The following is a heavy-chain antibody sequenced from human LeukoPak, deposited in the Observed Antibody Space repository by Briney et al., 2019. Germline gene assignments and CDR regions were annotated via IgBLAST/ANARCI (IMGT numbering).Heavy chain of an antibody. CDR3: ARLQYYYDSSGSPGNY. Sequence: PGGSLRLSCAASGFTFSSYAMHWVRQAPGKGLEWVAVISYDGSNKYYADSVKGRFTISRDNSKNTLYLQMNSLRAEDMAVYYCARLQYYYDSSGSPGNYWGQGTLVTVSS. CDR1: GFTFSSYA. D-gene: IGHD3-22*01. V-gene: IGHV3-30-3*01. CDR2: ISYDGSNK. J-gene: IGHJ4*02.